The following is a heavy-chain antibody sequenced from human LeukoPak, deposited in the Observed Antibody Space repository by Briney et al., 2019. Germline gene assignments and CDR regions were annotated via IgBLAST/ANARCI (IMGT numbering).Heavy chain of an antibody. J-gene: IGHJ4*02. Sequence: GGSLRLSCAASGFTFSSYAMSWVRQAPGKGLEWVSFISSSSTYIYYADSVKGRFTVSRDNAKNSLYLQMNSLRVEDTAVYYCARSYYDSSGSLDYWGQGTPVTVSS. CDR3: ARSYYDSSGSLDY. D-gene: IGHD3-22*01. CDR2: ISSSSTYI. CDR1: GFTFSSYA. V-gene: IGHV3-21*01.